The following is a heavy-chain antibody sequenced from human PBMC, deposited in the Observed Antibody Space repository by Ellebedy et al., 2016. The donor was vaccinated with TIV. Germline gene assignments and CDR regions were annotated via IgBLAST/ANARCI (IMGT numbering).Heavy chain of an antibody. V-gene: IGHV3-53*01. J-gene: IGHJ4*02. Sequence: GESLKISXAASGFIVSSNFMSWVRQAPGKGLEWVSVIYSGGSTYYADSVKGRFTISRDNSKNTLYLQMNSLRAEDTAVYYCVRGNEQLGRWGAFDYWGQGTLVTASS. CDR3: VRGNEQLGRWGAFDY. CDR1: GFIVSSNF. CDR2: IYSGGST. D-gene: IGHD6-6*01.